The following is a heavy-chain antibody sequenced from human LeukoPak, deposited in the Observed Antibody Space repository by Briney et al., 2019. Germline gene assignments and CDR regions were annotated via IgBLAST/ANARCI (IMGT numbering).Heavy chain of an antibody. J-gene: IGHJ4*02. CDR1: GFTFSSYW. V-gene: IGHV3-74*01. D-gene: IGHD3-22*01. CDR2: INSDGTST. CDR3: AGGRSGYYFDY. Sequence: PGGSLRLSCAASGFTFSSYWMRWVRQAPGKGLVWVSRINSDGTSTSYADSAKGRFTISRDNAQNSLYLQMNSLGDDDTAVYYFAGGRSGYYFDYWAREPWSPSPQ.